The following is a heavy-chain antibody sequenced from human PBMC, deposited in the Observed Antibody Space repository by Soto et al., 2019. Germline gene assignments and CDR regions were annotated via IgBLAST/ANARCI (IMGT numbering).Heavy chain of an antibody. CDR3: ASTISTKEIDY. V-gene: IGHV4-31*03. J-gene: IGHJ4*02. Sequence: QVQLQESGPGLVKPSQTLSLMCTVSGGSISSGGYYWSWIRQPPGKGLEWIGYIHYPGSTYYNPSLKTRFSISGDTSKNQFSLKVTSVIAADTAVYYCASTISTKEIDYWGQGTLVTVSS. CDR1: GGSISSGGYY. CDR2: IHYPGST. D-gene: IGHD5-12*01.